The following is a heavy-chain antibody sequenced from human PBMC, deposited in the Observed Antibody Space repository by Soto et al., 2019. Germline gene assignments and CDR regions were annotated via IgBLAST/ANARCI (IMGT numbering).Heavy chain of an antibody. Sequence: ASVKVSCKASGYTFTSYYMHWVRQAPGQGLEWMGIINPSGGSTSYAQKFQGRVTMTRDTSTSTVYMELSSLRSEDTAVYYCARERVHTIFGVFPPPYYYGMDVWGQGTTVTVSS. CDR2: INPSGGST. CDR3: ARERVHTIFGVFPPPYYYGMDV. J-gene: IGHJ6*02. V-gene: IGHV1-46*01. D-gene: IGHD3-3*01. CDR1: GYTFTSYY.